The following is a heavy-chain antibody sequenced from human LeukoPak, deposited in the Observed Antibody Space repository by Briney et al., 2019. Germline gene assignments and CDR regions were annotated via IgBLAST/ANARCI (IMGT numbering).Heavy chain of an antibody. V-gene: IGHV4-59*01. CDR1: GGSISFYY. D-gene: IGHD3-10*01. J-gene: IGHJ6*02. CDR2: IYYTGST. Sequence: SETLSLTCSVSGGSISFYYWSWIRQPPGKGREWSGYIYYTGSTSYSPSLKSRVTISLDKSKNQVSLNLTSVTAADTAVYYCARFAKVGVHYGMDVWGQGTTVTVSS. CDR3: ARFAKVGVHYGMDV.